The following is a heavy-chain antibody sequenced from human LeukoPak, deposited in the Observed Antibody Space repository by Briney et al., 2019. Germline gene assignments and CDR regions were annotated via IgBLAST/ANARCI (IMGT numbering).Heavy chain of an antibody. J-gene: IGHJ4*02. CDR2: IYYSGST. V-gene: IGHV4-59*01. Sequence: PPETLSLTCTVSGGSISSYYWSWIRQPPGKGLEWIGYIYYSGSTNYNPSLKSRVTISVDTSKNQFSLKLSSVTAADTAVYYCAGGYSSSSPTFDYWGQGTLVTVSS. CDR3: AGGYSSSSPTFDY. D-gene: IGHD6-13*01. CDR1: GGSISSYY.